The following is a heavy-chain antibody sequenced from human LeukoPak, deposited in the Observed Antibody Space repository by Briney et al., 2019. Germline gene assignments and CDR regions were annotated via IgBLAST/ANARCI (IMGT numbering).Heavy chain of an antibody. CDR3: ARDDSIGDILTGSIYYYYYYGMDV. Sequence: GRSLRLSCAASGFTFSSYAMHWVRQAPGKGLEWVAVISYGGSNKYYADSVKGRFTISRDNSKNTLYLQMNSLRAEDTAVYYCARDDSIGDILTGSIYYYYYYGMDVWGKGTTVTVSS. D-gene: IGHD3-9*01. J-gene: IGHJ6*04. CDR2: ISYGGSNK. V-gene: IGHV3-30*04. CDR1: GFTFSSYA.